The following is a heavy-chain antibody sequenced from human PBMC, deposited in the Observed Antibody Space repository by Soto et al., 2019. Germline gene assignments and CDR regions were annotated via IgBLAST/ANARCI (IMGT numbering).Heavy chain of an antibody. V-gene: IGHV4-59*01. D-gene: IGHD3-10*01. Sequence: SETLSLTCTVHRDSIRSYYWCWILQPSGKGLEWIGYIYYSGSTNYNPSLKSRVTISVDTSKNQFSLKLSSVTAADTAVYYCARCRYGSGSYTFDYWGQGTLVTVS. J-gene: IGHJ4*02. CDR1: RDSIRSYY. CDR2: IYYSGST. CDR3: ARCRYGSGSYTFDY.